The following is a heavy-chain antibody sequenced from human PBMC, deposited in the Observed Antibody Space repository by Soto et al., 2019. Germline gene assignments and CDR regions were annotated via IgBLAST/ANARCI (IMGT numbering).Heavy chain of an antibody. CDR2: IYYSGST. V-gene: IGHV4-39*01. CDR3: ARRGYYDILTGYYTGNYFDY. Sequence: PSETLSLTCTVSGGSISSSSYYWGWIRQPPGKGLEWIGSIYYSGSTYYNPSLKSRVTISVDTSKNQFSLKLSSVTAADTAVYYCARRGYYDILTGYYTGNYFDYWGQGTLVTVSS. D-gene: IGHD3-9*01. CDR1: GGSISSSSYY. J-gene: IGHJ4*02.